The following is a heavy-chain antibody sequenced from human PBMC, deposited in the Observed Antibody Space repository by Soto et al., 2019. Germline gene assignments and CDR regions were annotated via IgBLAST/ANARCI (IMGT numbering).Heavy chain of an antibody. CDR1: GFTFSTYW. CDR2: IKVDGSEI. V-gene: IGHV3-7*03. J-gene: IGHJ5*02. Sequence: GGSLRLSCAASGFTFSTYWMSWVRQPPGKGLEWVANIKVDGSEIYYVDSVKGRFTISRDNAKNSLYLQMNSLRAEDTAVYYCARGHSTSPNWFDPWGQGTLVTVYS. D-gene: IGHD6-6*01. CDR3: ARGHSTSPNWFDP.